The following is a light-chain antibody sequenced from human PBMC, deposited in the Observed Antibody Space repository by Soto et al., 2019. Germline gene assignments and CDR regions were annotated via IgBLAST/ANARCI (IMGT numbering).Light chain of an antibody. Sequence: EIVLTQSPGTLSLSPAEIATLSCRASQYFTSSYLAWYQQKPGQAPSLLIHAASSMATAIPDRFSGSGSGTDFSLTISRLEPEDFAVYHCQQYGSSPLPFGAGTKVDIK. J-gene: IGKJ4*01. V-gene: IGKV3-20*01. CDR1: QYFTSSY. CDR2: AAS. CDR3: QQYGSSPLP.